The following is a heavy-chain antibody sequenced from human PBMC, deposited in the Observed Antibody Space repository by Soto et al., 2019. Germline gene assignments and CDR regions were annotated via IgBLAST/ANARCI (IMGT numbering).Heavy chain of an antibody. J-gene: IGHJ4*02. CDR3: GRGRSGQIVVFY. D-gene: IGHD1-26*01. CDR2: IGPESGAA. Sequence: ASVKVSCKASGYSFTGHYIHWVRQAPEQGPEWMGEIGPESGAARYAQKFQGRVTMTMDTSITTVYMELNNLRPDDTAIYYCGRGRSGQIVVFYWGQGTPVTVSS. CDR1: GYSFTGHY. V-gene: IGHV1-2*02.